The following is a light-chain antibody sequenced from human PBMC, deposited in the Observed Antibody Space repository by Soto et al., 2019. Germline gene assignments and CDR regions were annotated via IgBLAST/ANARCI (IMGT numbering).Light chain of an antibody. J-gene: IGKJ2*01. V-gene: IGKV3-11*01. CDR3: HQRSTWPPT. CDR1: QTVSSY. CDR2: DAS. Sequence: EIVLTQSPATLSLSPGERATLSCRASQTVSSYLAWYQQKPGQAPRLLIYDASNRATGIPDRFSGSGSGTDFTLTLSSLEPEDFAVYYCHQRSTWPPTFGQGTKLDIK.